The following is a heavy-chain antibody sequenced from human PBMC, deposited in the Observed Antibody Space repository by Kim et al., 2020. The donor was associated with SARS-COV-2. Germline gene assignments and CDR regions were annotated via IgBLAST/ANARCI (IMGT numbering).Heavy chain of an antibody. D-gene: IGHD6-13*01. CDR3: ARGAPAAGFRGWVDP. V-gene: IGHV1-46*02. J-gene: IGHJ5*02. Sequence: ASVKVTCKASGYTFKSYYIHWVRQVPGQGLEWMGIINPSAGGTTYAQKFQGRVTLTRDTSTSTVHMEMSSLRPEDTAVYYCARGAPAAGFRGWVDPWGQG. CDR1: GYTFKSYY. CDR2: INPSAGGT.